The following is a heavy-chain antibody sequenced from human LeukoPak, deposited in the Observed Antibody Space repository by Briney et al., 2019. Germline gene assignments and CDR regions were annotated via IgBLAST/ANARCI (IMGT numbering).Heavy chain of an antibody. CDR3: AKGDRSGSYSYFDY. D-gene: IGHD3-10*01. CDR1: GFTFSSYA. CDR2: ISASGGNT. V-gene: IGHV3-23*01. Sequence: GGSLRLSCVASGFTFSSYAMSWVRQAPGKGLEWVSSISASGGNTYYADSVQGRFTISRDNSKNTLYLQMNSLRAEDTVVFYCAKGDRSGSYSYFDYWAREPWSPSPQ. J-gene: IGHJ4*02.